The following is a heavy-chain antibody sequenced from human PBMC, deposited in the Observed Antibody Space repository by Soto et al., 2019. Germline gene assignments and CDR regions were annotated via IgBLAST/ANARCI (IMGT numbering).Heavy chain of an antibody. CDR2: ISGSGGST. CDR1: GFTFSSYA. CDR3: AKAFFGAAGLFRYYFDY. V-gene: IGHV3-23*01. Sequence: GGSLRLSCAASGFTFSSYAMSWVRQAPGKGLEWVSAISGSGGSTYYADSVKGRFTISRDNSKNTLYLQMNSLRAEDTAVYYCAKAFFGAAGLFRYYFDYWGQGTLVTVSS. J-gene: IGHJ4*02. D-gene: IGHD6-13*01.